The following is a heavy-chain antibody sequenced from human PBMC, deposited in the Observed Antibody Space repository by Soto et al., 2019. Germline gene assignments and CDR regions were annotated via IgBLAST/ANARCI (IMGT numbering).Heavy chain of an antibody. CDR2: ISPHNGNT. J-gene: IGHJ4*02. Sequence: ASVKVSCKASGYTFTNHGLSWVRQAPGQGPEWMGWISPHNGNTNYAQRFQGRVTMTTDTSTTTAYMELRSLRSDDTAVYFCARGRYESSGPPVYWGQGTLVTVSS. CDR1: GYTFTNHG. D-gene: IGHD3-22*01. CDR3: ARGRYESSGPPVY. V-gene: IGHV1-18*04.